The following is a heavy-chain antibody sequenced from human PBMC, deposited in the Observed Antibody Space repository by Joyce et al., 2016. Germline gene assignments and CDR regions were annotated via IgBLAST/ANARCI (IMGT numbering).Heavy chain of an antibody. CDR1: GGSISSDTYY. V-gene: IGHV4-31*03. D-gene: IGHD1-14*01. Sequence: QVQLQESGPGLLKPSQTLSLTCTVSGGSISSDTYYWSWIRQLPGKGLEWIGYIYYRGSTHYNPSLSSRATISLDTSKNHFSLKLSSVTAADTAMYHCANSLSDAGVFDYWGQGTVVTVSS. CDR3: ANSLSDAGVFDY. J-gene: IGHJ4*02. CDR2: IYYRGST.